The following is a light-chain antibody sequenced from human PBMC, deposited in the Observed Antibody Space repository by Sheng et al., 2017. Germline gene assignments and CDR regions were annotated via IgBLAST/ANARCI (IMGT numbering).Light chain of an antibody. CDR3: QQSYTTPVT. Sequence: AIRMTQSPSSFSTSTGDRVTITCRASQGLSSFLAWCQQKPGKAPKLLIYAASSLQSGVPSRFSGSGSGTDFTLTISSLQPDDFATYYCQQSYTTPVTFGGGTKVEIK. CDR2: AAS. J-gene: IGKJ4*01. V-gene: IGKV1-8*01. CDR1: QGLSSF.